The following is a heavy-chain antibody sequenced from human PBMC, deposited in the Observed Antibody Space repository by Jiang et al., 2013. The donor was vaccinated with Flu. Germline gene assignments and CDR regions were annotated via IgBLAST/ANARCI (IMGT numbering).Heavy chain of an antibody. CDR1: GYTFSDHS. D-gene: IGHD2/OR15-2a*01. V-gene: IGHV1-2*02. Sequence: GAEVKKPGASMKVSCKGSGYTFSDHSIHWVRQAPGQGLEWMAWIDPNTGATNYAHWSQGRVTVTRDTSISTVYMELSSLKSADTAIYYCTRGYSNSWQGGTYFDSWGQGTLVSVSS. CDR3: TRGYSNSWQGGTYFDS. CDR2: IDPNTGAT. J-gene: IGHJ4*02.